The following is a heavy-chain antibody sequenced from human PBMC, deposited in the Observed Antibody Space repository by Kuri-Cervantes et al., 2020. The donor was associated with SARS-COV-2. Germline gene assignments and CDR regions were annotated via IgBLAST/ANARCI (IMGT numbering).Heavy chain of an antibody. D-gene: IGHD3-3*01. Sequence: ASVKVSCKASGYIFTNYGISWVRQAPGQGLEWMGWISAYNGNTNYAQKLQGRVTMTTDTSTSKAYMELRSLRSEDTAVYYCARFRGDFWSEGDYYYYGMDVWGQGTTVTVSS. V-gene: IGHV1-18*01. CDR1: GYIFTNYG. CDR2: ISAYNGNT. CDR3: ARFRGDFWSEGDYYYYGMDV. J-gene: IGHJ6*02.